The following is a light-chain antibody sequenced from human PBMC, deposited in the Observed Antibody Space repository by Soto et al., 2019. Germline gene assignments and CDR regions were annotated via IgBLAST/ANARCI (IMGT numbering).Light chain of an antibody. CDR2: GAS. J-gene: IGKJ2*01. V-gene: IGKV3-20*01. CDR3: QQFGSSSYT. CDR1: QSVSRNF. Sequence: EIVLTQSPGTLSLSPGERATLSCGASQSVSRNFLAWYQQKPGQAPRLLIYGASNRATGIPDRFSGSGSGTDFTLTISRLEPEDFAVYYCQQFGSSSYTFGQGTNVDSK.